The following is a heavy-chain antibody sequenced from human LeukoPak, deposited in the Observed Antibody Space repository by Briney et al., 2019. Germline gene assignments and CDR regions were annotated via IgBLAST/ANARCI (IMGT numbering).Heavy chain of an antibody. Sequence: GGSLRLSCSASGFTFSSYAMHWVRQAPGKGLEYVSAISSNGGSTYYADSVKGRFTISRDNSKNTLYLQMSSLRAEDTAVYYCAIDQRTSSIKGAFDIWGQGTMVTVSS. J-gene: IGHJ3*02. CDR2: ISSNGGST. CDR3: AIDQRTSSIKGAFDI. V-gene: IGHV3-64D*06. CDR1: GFTFSSYA. D-gene: IGHD2-2*01.